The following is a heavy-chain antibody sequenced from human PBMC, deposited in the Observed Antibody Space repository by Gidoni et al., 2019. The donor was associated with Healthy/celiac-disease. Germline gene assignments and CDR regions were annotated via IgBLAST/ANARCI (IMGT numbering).Heavy chain of an antibody. V-gene: IGHV4-4*02. CDR2: IYHSGST. D-gene: IGHD6-13*01. J-gene: IGHJ6*03. CDR1: GGSISSSNW. Sequence: QVQLQESGPGLAKPSGTLSLTCAVSGGSISSSNWWSWVRQPPGKGLEWIGEIYHSGSTNYNPSLKSRVTISVDKSKNQFSLKLSSVTAADTAVYYCARDSSSWDSPYYYYMDVWGKGTTVTVSS. CDR3: ARDSSSWDSPYYYYMDV.